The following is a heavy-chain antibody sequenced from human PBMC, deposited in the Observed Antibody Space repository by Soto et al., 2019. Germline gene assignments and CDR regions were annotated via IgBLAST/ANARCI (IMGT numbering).Heavy chain of an antibody. D-gene: IGHD4-17*01. V-gene: IGHV4-34*01. CDR1: GGSFSGYY. J-gene: IGHJ6*03. Sequence: SETLSLTCAVYGGSFSGYYWSWIRQPPGKGLEWIGEINHSGSTNYNPSLKSRVTISVDTSKNQFSLKLSSVTAADTAVYYCARIGEVTTTYYYYYMDVWGKGTTVTVSS. CDR3: ARIGEVTTTYYYYYMDV. CDR2: INHSGST.